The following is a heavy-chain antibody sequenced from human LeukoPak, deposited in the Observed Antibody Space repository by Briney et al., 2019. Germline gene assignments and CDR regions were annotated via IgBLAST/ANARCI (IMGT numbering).Heavy chain of an antibody. D-gene: IGHD2-15*01. Sequence: SETLSLTCTVSGGSISSTIYYWGWIRQPPGKALECIGSIYYSGSTYYNSSLTSRVTISVDTTINQFSLKLGSVTAADTAVYSCAKVRCSGGSCYPDYWGQGTLVTVSS. CDR2: IYYSGST. CDR3: AKVRCSGGSCYPDY. J-gene: IGHJ4*02. V-gene: IGHV4-39*07. CDR1: GGSISSTIYY.